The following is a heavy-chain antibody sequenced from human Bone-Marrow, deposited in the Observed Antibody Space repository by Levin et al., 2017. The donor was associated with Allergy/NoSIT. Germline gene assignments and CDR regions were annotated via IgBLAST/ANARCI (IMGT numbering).Heavy chain of an antibody. CDR2: ISYDGGNE. V-gene: IGHV3-30*14. CDR3: ARGPQRITISAIDF. CDR1: GFTFSSHA. J-gene: IGHJ4*02. D-gene: IGHD3-9*01. Sequence: GESLKISCAASGFTFSSHAMHWVRRAPGKRLEWVAVISYDGGNEDYADSVKGRFTISRDNSKNTLYLQMNSLRGEDTAVYYCARGPQRITISAIDFWGQGTLVTVSS.